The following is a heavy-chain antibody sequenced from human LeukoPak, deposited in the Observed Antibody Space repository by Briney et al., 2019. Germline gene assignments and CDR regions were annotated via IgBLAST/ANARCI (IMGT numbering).Heavy chain of an antibody. CDR3: ARDYSRWHGDFGV. CDR2: IRSDSSTK. CDR1: GFSISNYG. Sequence: PGGSLRLSCAGSGFSISNYGMNWVRQAPGQGLEWLSYIRSDSSTKYYADSVEGRFTISRDNAQNSLYLQMNSLRDEDSGVYFCARDYSRWHGDFGVWGQGTMVTVSS. J-gene: IGHJ3*01. D-gene: IGHD6-13*01. V-gene: IGHV3-48*02.